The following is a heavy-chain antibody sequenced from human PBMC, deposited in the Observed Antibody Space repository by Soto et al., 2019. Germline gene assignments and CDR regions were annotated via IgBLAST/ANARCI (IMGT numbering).Heavy chain of an antibody. Sequence: QVQLVESGGGVVQPGRSLRLSCAASGFTFSSYGMHWVRQAPGKGLEWVAVIWYDGSNKYYADSVKGRFTISRDNSKNTMYLQMNSLRAEDTAVYYCARDPLLPDTAMVGAFDYWGQGTLVTVSS. J-gene: IGHJ4*02. D-gene: IGHD5-18*01. V-gene: IGHV3-33*01. CDR3: ARDPLLPDTAMVGAFDY. CDR1: GFTFSSYG. CDR2: IWYDGSNK.